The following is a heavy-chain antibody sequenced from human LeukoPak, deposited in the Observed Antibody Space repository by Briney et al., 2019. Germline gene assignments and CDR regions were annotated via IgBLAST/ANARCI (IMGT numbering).Heavy chain of an antibody. CDR1: GDSVSSNSAA. CDR3: ARLYSSDGRYYFDY. CDR2: SYYRSKWYS. J-gene: IGHJ4*02. D-gene: IGHD6-19*01. V-gene: IGHV6-1*01. Sequence: SQTLSLTCAISGDSVSSNSAAWDWIRQSPSRGLEWLGRSYYRSKWYSYYALSVKSRITINPDTSKNQFSLQLNSVTPDDTAVYYCARLYSSDGRYYFDYWGQGTLVTVSS.